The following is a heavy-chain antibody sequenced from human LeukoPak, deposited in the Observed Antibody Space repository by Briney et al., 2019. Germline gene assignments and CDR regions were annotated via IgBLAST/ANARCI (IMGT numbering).Heavy chain of an antibody. CDR2: IYTSGST. J-gene: IGHJ3*02. CDR3: ARDYYDSSGYYDVGAFDI. V-gene: IGHV4-61*02. Sequence: TLSLTCTVSGGSISSGSYYWSWIRQPAGKGLEWTGRIYTSGSTNYNPSLKSRVTISVDTSKNQFSLKLSSVTAADTAVYYCARDYYDSSGYYDVGAFDIWGQGTMVTVSS. D-gene: IGHD3-22*01. CDR1: GGSISSGSYY.